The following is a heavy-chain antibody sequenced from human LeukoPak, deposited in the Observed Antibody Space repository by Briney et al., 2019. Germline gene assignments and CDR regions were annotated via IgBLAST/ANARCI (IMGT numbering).Heavy chain of an antibody. CDR3: AKDYPWSPGSFDY. V-gene: IGHV3-23*01. J-gene: IGHJ4*02. CDR2: ISGSGGST. D-gene: IGHD2-15*01. CDR1: GFTVSINY. Sequence: PGGSLRLSCAASGFTVSINYVSWVRQAPEKGLEWVSAISGSGGSTYYADSVKGRFTISRDNSKNTLYLQMNSLRAEDTAVYYCAKDYPWSPGSFDYWGQGTPVTVSS.